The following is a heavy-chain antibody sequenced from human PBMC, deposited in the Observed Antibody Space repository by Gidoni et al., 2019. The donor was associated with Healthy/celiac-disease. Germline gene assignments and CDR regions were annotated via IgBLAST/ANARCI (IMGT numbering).Heavy chain of an antibody. D-gene: IGHD6-13*01. V-gene: IGHV3-11*01. CDR1: GFTFSDYS. Sequence: QVQLVESGGGLVKPGGSLRLSCAASGFTFSDYSMSWIRQAPGKGLEWVSYISSSGSTIYYADSVRGRFTISRDNAKNSLYLKMNSLRAEDTAVYYCARDETTGIAAAGPPLDVWGKGTTVTVSS. CDR2: ISSSGSTI. J-gene: IGHJ6*04. CDR3: ARDETTGIAAAGPPLDV.